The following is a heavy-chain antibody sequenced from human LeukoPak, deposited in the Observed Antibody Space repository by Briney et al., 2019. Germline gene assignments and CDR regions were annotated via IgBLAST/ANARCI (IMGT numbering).Heavy chain of an antibody. CDR2: INHSGST. CDR1: GGSFSGYY. Sequence: SETLSLTCAVYGGSFSGYYWSWIRQPPGKGLEWIGEINHSGSTNYNPSLKSRVTISVDTSKDQFSLKMSSVTAADTAVYYCARVALKGYTYYYMDVWGKGTTVTVSS. CDR3: ARVALKGYTYYYMDV. J-gene: IGHJ6*03. D-gene: IGHD2-15*01. V-gene: IGHV4-34*01.